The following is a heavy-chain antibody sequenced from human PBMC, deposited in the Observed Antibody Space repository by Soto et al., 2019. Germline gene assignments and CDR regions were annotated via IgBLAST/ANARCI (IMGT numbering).Heavy chain of an antibody. J-gene: IGHJ5*02. CDR2: IYPGDSDT. CDR3: ARRLWFGEDNWFDP. Sequence: PGESLKISCKGSGYSFTSYWIGWVRQMPGKGLEWMGIIYPGDSDTRYSPSFQGQVTISVDKSKNQFSLKLSSVTAADTAVYYCARRLWFGEDNWFDPWGQGTLVTVSS. V-gene: IGHV5-51*01. CDR1: GYSFTSYW. D-gene: IGHD3-10*01.